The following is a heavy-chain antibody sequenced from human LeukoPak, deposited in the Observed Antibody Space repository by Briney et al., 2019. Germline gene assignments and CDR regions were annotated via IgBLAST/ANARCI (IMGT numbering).Heavy chain of an antibody. D-gene: IGHD6-13*01. CDR1: GFTFSTYT. J-gene: IGHJ5*02. V-gene: IGHV3-11*01. CDR2: ISRSCSSI. Sequence: GGSLTLSCVVSGFTFSTYTISWIRQATGQGQEWVSYISRSCSSIYCAASAKGRFTISRDTANNSLSLQINSLRAQHTAVHYCARGSLAAAGSWSAPWGQGTLVTVSS. CDR3: ARGSLAAAGSWSAP.